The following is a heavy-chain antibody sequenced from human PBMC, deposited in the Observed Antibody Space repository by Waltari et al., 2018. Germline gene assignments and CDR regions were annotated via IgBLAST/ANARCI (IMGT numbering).Heavy chain of an antibody. J-gene: IGHJ4*02. D-gene: IGHD6-13*01. Sequence: QVQLQESGPGLVKPSETLSLTCTVSGGSISSYYWSWIRQPPGKGLEWIGYISYSGNTNYNPSLQSRVTISLDTSNNQFSLNLSSVTAADTAVYYCARRGGYSSPDLYWGQGTLVTVSS. V-gene: IGHV4-59*08. CDR1: GGSISSYY. CDR2: ISYSGNT. CDR3: ARRGGYSSPDLY.